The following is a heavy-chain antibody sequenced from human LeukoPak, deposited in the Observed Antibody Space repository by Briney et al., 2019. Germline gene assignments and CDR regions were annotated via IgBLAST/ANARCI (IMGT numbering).Heavy chain of an antibody. V-gene: IGHV4-39*01. Sequence: PSETLSLTCTVSGGSISSSSYYWGWIRQPPGKGLEWIGSIYYSRSTYYNPSLKSRVTISVDTSKNQFSLKLSSVTAADTAVYYCARLLPDGLPSDYWGQGTLVTVSS. CDR2: IYYSRST. D-gene: IGHD5-24*01. CDR3: ARLLPDGLPSDY. CDR1: GGSISSSSYY. J-gene: IGHJ4*02.